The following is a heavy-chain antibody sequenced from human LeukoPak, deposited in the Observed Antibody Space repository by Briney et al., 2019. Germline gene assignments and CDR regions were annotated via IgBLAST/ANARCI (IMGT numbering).Heavy chain of an antibody. J-gene: IGHJ4*02. CDR2: ISSSSSYI. CDR1: GFTFSSYN. V-gene: IGHV3-21*01. CDR3: AGSWGYYFDY. D-gene: IGHD7-27*01. Sequence: GGSLRLSCAASGFTFSSYNMNWVRQAPGKGPEWVSSISSSSSYIYYADSVKGRFTISRDNAKNSLYLQMNSLRAEDTAVYYCAGSWGYYFDYWGQGTLVTVSS.